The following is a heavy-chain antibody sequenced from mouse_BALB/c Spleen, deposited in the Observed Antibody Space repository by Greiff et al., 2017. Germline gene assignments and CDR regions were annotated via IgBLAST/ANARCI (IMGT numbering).Heavy chain of an antibody. CDR1: GFTFSSYA. CDR3: ARGDGYPPNYFDY. D-gene: IGHD2-3*01. Sequence: EVQGVESGGGLVKPGGSLKLSCAASGFTFSSYAMSWVRQTPEKRLEWVATISSGGSYTYYPDTVTGRFTISRDNAKNTLYLEMSSLRSEDTAMYYCARGDGYPPNYFDYWGQGTTLTVSS. V-gene: IGHV5-9-4*01. J-gene: IGHJ2*01. CDR2: ISSGGSYT.